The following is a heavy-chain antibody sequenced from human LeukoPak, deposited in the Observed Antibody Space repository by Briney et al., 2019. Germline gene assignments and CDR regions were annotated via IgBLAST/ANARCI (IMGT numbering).Heavy chain of an antibody. V-gene: IGHV3-48*02. CDR3: AKVLTDSRGWYHFDY. D-gene: IGHD6-19*01. Sequence: GGSLRLSCAASGFTFSTYTMNWVRQAPGKGLEWVSYITGTSSTIYYADSAKGRFTVSRDNARSSLYLQMNSLRDEDTAVYYCAKVLTDSRGWYHFDYWGQGTLVTVSS. CDR1: GFTFSTYT. CDR2: ITGTSSTI. J-gene: IGHJ4*02.